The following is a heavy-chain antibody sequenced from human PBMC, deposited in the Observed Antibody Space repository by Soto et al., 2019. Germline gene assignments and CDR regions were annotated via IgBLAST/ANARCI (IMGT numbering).Heavy chain of an antibody. V-gene: IGHV3-30*18. CDR3: AKGFRRPPEGYYFDS. Sequence: QVQLVESGGGVVQPGRSLRLSCAASGFTFNTNVMHWVRQAPGKGLEWVTVIAYDGRNKYYADSVEGRFTISRDNSKNMVFLQMNSLTAADTAGYYCAKGFRRPPEGYYFDSWGQGTLVTVSS. CDR2: IAYDGRNK. CDR1: GFTFNTNV. D-gene: IGHD3-10*01. J-gene: IGHJ4*02.